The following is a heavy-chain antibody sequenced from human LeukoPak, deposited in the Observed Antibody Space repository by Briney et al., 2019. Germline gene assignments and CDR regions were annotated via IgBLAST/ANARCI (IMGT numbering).Heavy chain of an antibody. CDR1: GGSFSGYY. D-gene: IGHD3-3*01. CDR2: INHSGNT. J-gene: IGHJ4*02. CDR3: ARGPVWSGYYFDY. V-gene: IGHV4-34*01. Sequence: NPSETLSLTCAVHGGSFSGYYWSSVRQPPGKGLEWDGEINHSGNTNYNPSLKSRVSLSVDKSKNQFSLKQTSMTAAATAVYYCARGPVWSGYYFDYWGQGTLVTVSS.